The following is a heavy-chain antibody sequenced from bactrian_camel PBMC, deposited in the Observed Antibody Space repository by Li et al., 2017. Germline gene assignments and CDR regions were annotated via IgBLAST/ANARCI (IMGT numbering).Heavy chain of an antibody. CDR2: IDKDSMI. CDR1: GYTYCYYD. J-gene: IGHJ4*01. V-gene: IGHV3S53*01. Sequence: SGGGSVQAGGSLRLSCAVSGYTYCYYDMNWYRQAPGKEREFVSGIDKDSMITYADSVKGRFTISQDKAKTTMYLQMNSLQPEDTAMYFCNADPRSDSRWNACRTQNYWGQGTQVTVS. CDR3: NADPRSDSRWNACRTQNY. D-gene: IGHD1*01.